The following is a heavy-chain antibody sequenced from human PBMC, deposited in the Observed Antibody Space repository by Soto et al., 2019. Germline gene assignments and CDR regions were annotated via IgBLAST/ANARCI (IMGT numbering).Heavy chain of an antibody. CDR3: AREARHVVDSDFRAAYFAYFDQ. Sequence: QVQLVQSGAEVRKPGASVRVSCKASGYTFTGHYIHWVRQAPGQGLEWMGWINPNSGATNYAQKFQDWVSMSRDTSISAAYRELTSLRSDATAVYYSAREARHVVDSDFRAAYFAYFDQGGQGTVVTVSS. D-gene: IGHD3-3*01. CDR2: INPNSGAT. V-gene: IGHV1-2*04. CDR1: GYTFTGHY. J-gene: IGHJ4*02.